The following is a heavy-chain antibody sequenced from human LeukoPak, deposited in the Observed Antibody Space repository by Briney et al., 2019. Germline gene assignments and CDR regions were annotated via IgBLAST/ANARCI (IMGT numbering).Heavy chain of an antibody. CDR2: ITPFLGIA. V-gene: IGHV1-69*04. J-gene: IGHJ4*02. CDR3: ARHGPGSCLDY. D-gene: IGHD2-2*01. Sequence: SVKVSCKASGDTFSSYAINWVRQAPGQGPEWMGRITPFLGIANYAQKFQGRVTITTDESTSTAYMELSSLRSEDTAVYYCARHGPGSCLDYWGQGTLVTVSS. CDR1: GDTFSSYA.